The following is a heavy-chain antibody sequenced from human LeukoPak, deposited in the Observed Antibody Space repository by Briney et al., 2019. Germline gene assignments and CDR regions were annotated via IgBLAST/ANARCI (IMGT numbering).Heavy chain of an antibody. CDR2: IYYSGST. D-gene: IGHD1-26*01. CDR3: ARLGARYSGSYHLFDY. J-gene: IGHJ4*02. Sequence: KPSETLSLTCSVSGGSSSSSSYYWGWIRQPPGKGLEWIGSIYYSGSTYYNPSLKSRVTISVDTSKNQFSLKLSSVTAADTAVYYCARLGARYSGSYHLFDYWGQGTLVTVSS. V-gene: IGHV4-39*01. CDR1: GGSSSSSSYY.